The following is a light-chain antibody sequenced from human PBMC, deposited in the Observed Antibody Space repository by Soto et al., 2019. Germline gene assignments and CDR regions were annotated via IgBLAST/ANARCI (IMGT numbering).Light chain of an antibody. CDR2: GTF. CDR1: QDIKTY. Sequence: IQLTQSPSSLSASVGDRVSITCRASQDIKTYLAWYQQKHGKAPKLLISGTFTLQSGVPSRFNGSGSGTDFTLTISRLQPEDFATYYCQHLNNYPPFTFGPGTKWISN. V-gene: IGKV1-9*01. CDR3: QHLNNYPPFT. J-gene: IGKJ3*01.